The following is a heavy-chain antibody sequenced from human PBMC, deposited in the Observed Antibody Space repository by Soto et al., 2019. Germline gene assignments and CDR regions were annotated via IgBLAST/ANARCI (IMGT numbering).Heavy chain of an antibody. CDR2: IYFSGST. CDR3: ARHTPAISISDH. Sequence: PSETLSLTCTVSGGSISSYYWSWIRQPPGKGLEWIGYIYFSGSTRYNPSLRSRVTMSVDTSKNQFSLKLSSVTAADTAVYYCARHTPAISISDHWGQGTLVTVSS. J-gene: IGHJ4*02. V-gene: IGHV4-59*08. D-gene: IGHD2-15*01. CDR1: GGSISSYY.